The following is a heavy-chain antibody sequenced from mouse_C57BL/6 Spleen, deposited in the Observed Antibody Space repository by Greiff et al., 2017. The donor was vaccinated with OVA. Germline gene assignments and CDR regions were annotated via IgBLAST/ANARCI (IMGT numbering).Heavy chain of an antibody. V-gene: IGHV5-9-1*02. CDR2: ISSGGDYI. CDR3: TREVYDYDGAGFAY. J-gene: IGHJ3*01. D-gene: IGHD2-4*01. CDR1: GFTFSSYA. Sequence: EVNLVESGEGLVKPGGSLKLSCAASGFTFSSYAMSWVRQTPEKRLEWVAYISSGGDYIYYADTVKGRFTISRDNARNTLYLQMSSLKSEDTAMYYCTREVYDYDGAGFAYWGQGTLVTVSA.